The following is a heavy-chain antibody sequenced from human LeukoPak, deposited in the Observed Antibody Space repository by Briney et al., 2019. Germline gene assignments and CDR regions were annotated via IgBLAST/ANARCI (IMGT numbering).Heavy chain of an antibody. CDR3: ARGMNWFDP. Sequence: SETLSLTCAVYGGSFSGYYWSWIRQPPGKGLEWIGEINHSGSTNYNPSLKSRVTISVDTSKNQFSLKLSSVTAADTAVYYCARGMNWFDPWGQGTLVTVSS. J-gene: IGHJ5*02. CDR2: INHSGST. V-gene: IGHV4-34*01. CDR1: GGSFSGYY.